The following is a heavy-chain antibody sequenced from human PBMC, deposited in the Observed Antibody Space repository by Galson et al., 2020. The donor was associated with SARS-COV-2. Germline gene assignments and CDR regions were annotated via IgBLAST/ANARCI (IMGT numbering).Heavy chain of an antibody. Sequence: GGSLRLSCAASGFTFSSYWMHWVRQAPGKGLVWVSRINSDGSSTSYADSVKGRFTISRDNAKNTLYLQMNSLRAEDTAVYYCARETNGTILLWFGELLYNWFDP. CDR3: ARETNGTILLWFGELLYNWFDP. CDR1: GFTFSSYW. CDR2: INSDGSST. V-gene: IGHV3-74*01. J-gene: IGHJ5*02. D-gene: IGHD3-10*01.